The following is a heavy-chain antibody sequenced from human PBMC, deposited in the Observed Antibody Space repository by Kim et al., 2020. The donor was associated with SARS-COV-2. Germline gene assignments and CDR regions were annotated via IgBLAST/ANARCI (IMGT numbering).Heavy chain of an antibody. V-gene: IGHV3-43*02. CDR3: AQELVNYYYGMDV. D-gene: IGHD6-6*01. CDR1: GFTFDDYA. CDR2: ISGDGGST. Sequence: GGSLRLSCAASGFTFDDYAMHWVRQAPGKGLEWVSLISGDGGSTYYADSVKGRFTISRDNSKNSLYLQMNSLRTEDTALYYCAQELVNYYYGMDVWGQGTTVTVSS. J-gene: IGHJ6*02.